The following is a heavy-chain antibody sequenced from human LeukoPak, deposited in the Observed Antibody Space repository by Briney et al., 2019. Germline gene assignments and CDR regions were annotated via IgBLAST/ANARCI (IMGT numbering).Heavy chain of an antibody. CDR3: ARDSISTDY. D-gene: IGHD6-6*01. Sequence: PSETLSLTCTVSGYSISSGYYWGWIRQPPGKGLEWIGSIYHSGSTYYNPSLKSRVTISVDTSKNQFSLKLSSVTAADTAVYYCARDSISTDYWGQGTLLTVSS. V-gene: IGHV4-38-2*02. CDR1: GYSISSGYY. J-gene: IGHJ4*02. CDR2: IYHSGST.